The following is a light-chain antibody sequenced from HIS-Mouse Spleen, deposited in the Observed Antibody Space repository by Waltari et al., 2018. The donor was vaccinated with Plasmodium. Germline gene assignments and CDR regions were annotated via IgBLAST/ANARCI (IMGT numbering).Light chain of an antibody. J-gene: IGLJ2*01. V-gene: IGLV3-1*01. CDR3: QAWDSSTVV. Sequence: SYELTQPPSVSVSPGQTASITCSGDKLGDKYACWYQQKPGQSPGLVIYQDSKLPAGIPERFSGANSGNTATLTISVTHAMDEADYYCQAWDSSTVVFGGGTKLTVL. CDR1: KLGDKY. CDR2: QDS.